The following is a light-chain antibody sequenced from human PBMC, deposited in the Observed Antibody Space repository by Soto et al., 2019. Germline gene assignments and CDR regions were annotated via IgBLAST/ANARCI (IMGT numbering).Light chain of an antibody. V-gene: IGKV3-20*01. CDR3: QQYGSAWT. Sequence: EIVLTQSPGTLSLSPGERATLSCRASQSVSSSYLTWYQQKPGQAPRLLIYGASSRATGIPDRFSGSGSGTDFTLTISRLEPEDFAVYYCQQYGSAWTFGQFTAVEIK. CDR2: GAS. J-gene: IGKJ1*01. CDR1: QSVSSSY.